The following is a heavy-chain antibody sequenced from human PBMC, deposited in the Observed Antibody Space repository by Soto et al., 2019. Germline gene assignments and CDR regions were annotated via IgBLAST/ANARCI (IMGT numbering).Heavy chain of an antibody. V-gene: IGHV4-34*01. CDR1: GGFLSESY. Sequence: PSETLSLTGAVYGGFLSESYWTWIRQPPGKGLEWIGEINHVGGTNYNPSLKSRVTMSVDTSRNQFSLRLISVTAADTAMYFCVRIRYQLPSSVLWLDPWGQGTPVTVSS. CDR3: VRIRYQLPSSVLWLDP. CDR2: INHVGGT. D-gene: IGHD3-16*01. J-gene: IGHJ5*02.